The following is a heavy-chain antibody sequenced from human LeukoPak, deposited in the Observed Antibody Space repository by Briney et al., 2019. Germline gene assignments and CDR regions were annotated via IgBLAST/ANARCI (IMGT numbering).Heavy chain of an antibody. V-gene: IGHV3-72*01. CDR1: GFTFSDHY. Sequence: PGGSLRLSCAASGFTFSDHYMDWVRQAPGKGLEWVGRIRNKANSYTTEYAASVKGSLTISRDDSKNSLYLQMNSLKTEDTAVYYCVAMLRGVGYWGQGTLVTVSS. D-gene: IGHD3-10*01. CDR2: IRNKANSYTT. CDR3: VAMLRGVGY. J-gene: IGHJ4*02.